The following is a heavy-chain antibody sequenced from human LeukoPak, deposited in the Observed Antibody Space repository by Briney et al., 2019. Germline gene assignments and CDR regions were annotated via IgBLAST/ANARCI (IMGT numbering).Heavy chain of an antibody. CDR3: AKSINYWFDS. J-gene: IGHJ5*01. V-gene: IGHV3-23*01. CDR1: GFTFSSYA. Sequence: GGSLRLSCAASGFTFSSYAMSWVRQAPGKGLEWVSNIGGSGDNTYYADSVKGRFTIPRDNSKNPLYLQMNSLSAEDTAVYYCAKSINYWFDSWGQGTLVTVSS. D-gene: IGHD1-1*01. CDR2: IGGSGDNT.